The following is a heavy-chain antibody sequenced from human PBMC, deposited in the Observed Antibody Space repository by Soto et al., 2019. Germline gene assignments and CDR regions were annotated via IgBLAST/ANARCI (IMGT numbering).Heavy chain of an antibody. D-gene: IGHD3-10*01. CDR1: GSTFPGYY. J-gene: IGHJ4*02. Sequence: ASVQVSGKPSGSTFPGYYMHSMRQAPGQGLEWMGWINPNSGGTNYAQKFQGWVTMTRDTTISTAYMELSRLRSDDTAVYYCARVASGTSPFDYWGQGTLVTVSS. V-gene: IGHV1-2*04. CDR3: ARVASGTSPFDY. CDR2: INPNSGGT.